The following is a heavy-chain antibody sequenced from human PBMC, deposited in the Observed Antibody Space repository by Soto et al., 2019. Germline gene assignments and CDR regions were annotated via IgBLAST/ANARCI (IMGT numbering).Heavy chain of an antibody. CDR1: GGSFSGYA. V-gene: IGHV1-69*13. CDR3: ARDPVVVTAISPYYYYYYGMDV. Sequence: SVKVSCKASGGSFSGYAISWVRQAPGQGLEWMGGIVPTFGTANYAQKFQGRVTITADESTSTAYMELSSLRSEDTAVYYCARDPVVVTAISPYYYYYYGMDVWGQGTTVTVSS. D-gene: IGHD2-21*02. J-gene: IGHJ6*02. CDR2: IVPTFGTA.